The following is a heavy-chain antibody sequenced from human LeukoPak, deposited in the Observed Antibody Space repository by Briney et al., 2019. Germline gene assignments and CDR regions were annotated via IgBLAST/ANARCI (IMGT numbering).Heavy chain of an antibody. J-gene: IGHJ4*02. CDR1: GGTFSSYA. Sequence: SVKVSCKASGGTFSSYAISWVRQAPGQGLEWIGRIIPICGTANYAQKFQGRVTINTDESTSTAYMELSSLRSEDTAVYYCASRGIAAAGPLFDYWGQGTLVTVSS. CDR3: ASRGIAAAGPLFDY. D-gene: IGHD6-13*01. CDR2: IIPICGTA. V-gene: IGHV1-69*05.